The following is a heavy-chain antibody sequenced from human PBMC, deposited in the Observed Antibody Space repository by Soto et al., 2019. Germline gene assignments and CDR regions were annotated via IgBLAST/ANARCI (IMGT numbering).Heavy chain of an antibody. J-gene: IGHJ6*02. V-gene: IGHV3-21*01. D-gene: IGHD2-15*01. CDR2: ISSSGYI. Sequence: EVQLVESGGGLVKPGGSLRLSCAASGFNFNSYTINWVRQAPGKRLEWLSSISSSGYIFSTDSVRGRFTISRDNAKNSVYLKINSLRAEDTAVYFCASDCSGGSCYPGMDVWGQGTTVTVSS. CDR3: ASDCSGGSCYPGMDV. CDR1: GFNFNSYT.